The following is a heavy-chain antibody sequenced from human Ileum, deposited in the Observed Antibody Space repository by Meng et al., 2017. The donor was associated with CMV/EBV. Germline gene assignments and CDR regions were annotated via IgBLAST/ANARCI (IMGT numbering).Heavy chain of an antibody. CDR2: MNPNSGNT. Sequence: ASVKVSCKASGYTFTSYDINWVRQATGQGLEWMGWMNPNSGNTGYAQKFQGRVTITRNTSISTAYMELSSLRSEDTAVYYCARGLYYDFWSGYFVRNPTNDAFDIWGQGKMV. V-gene: IGHV1-8*03. CDR1: GYTFTSYD. CDR3: ARGLYYDFWSGYFVRNPTNDAFDI. D-gene: IGHD3-3*01. J-gene: IGHJ3*02.